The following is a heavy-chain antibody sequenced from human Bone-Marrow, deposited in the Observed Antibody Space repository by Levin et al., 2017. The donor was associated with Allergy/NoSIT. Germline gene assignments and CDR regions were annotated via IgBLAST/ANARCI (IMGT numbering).Heavy chain of an antibody. J-gene: IGHJ4*02. Sequence: KSGGSLRLSCAASGFTFSNTWMNWIRQAPGKGLEWVAHIKSKTDGETKDYGAPVKGRFTVSRDDSKNTLYLQMNSLKTEDTAVYYCTTLLRPLDYWGQGTLVTVSS. CDR2: IKSKTDGETK. CDR1: GFTFSNTW. V-gene: IGHV3-15*01. D-gene: IGHD1-26*01. CDR3: TTLLRPLDY.